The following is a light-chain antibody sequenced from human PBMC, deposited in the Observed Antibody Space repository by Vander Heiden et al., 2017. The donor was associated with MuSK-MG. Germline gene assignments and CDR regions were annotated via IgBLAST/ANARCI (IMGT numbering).Light chain of an antibody. Sequence: DIQMTQSPSSLSASVGDRVTITCRASQSISNYLNWYQQKPGKAPKLLIYAASSLQSGVPSRFTGTASGTDFTLTISRLQPEDFATYYCQECDSSPGTFGQGTNVEIK. CDR1: QSISNY. J-gene: IGKJ1*01. CDR2: AAS. V-gene: IGKV1-39*01. CDR3: QECDSSPGT.